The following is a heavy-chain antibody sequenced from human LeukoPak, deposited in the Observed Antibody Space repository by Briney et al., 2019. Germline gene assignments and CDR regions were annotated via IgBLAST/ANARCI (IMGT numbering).Heavy chain of an antibody. J-gene: IGHJ4*02. CDR1: GGSFSGYY. V-gene: IGHV4-34*01. Sequence: SETLSLTCAGYGGSFSGYYWSWIRQPPGKGLEWIGEINHSGSTNYNPSLKSRVTISVDTSKNQFSLKLSSVTAADTAVYYCARGQYSSSPLDYWGQGTLVTVSS. CDR2: INHSGST. CDR3: ARGQYSSSPLDY. D-gene: IGHD6-6*01.